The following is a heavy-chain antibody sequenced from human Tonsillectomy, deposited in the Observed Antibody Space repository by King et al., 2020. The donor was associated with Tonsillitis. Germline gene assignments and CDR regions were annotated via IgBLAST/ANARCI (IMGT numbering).Heavy chain of an antibody. Sequence: VQLVESGGGVVQPGGSLRLTCEASGFSFSSYFMHWVRQAPGKGLEWLTFIWFDGRSKYYADSVKGRFTVSRDNSRNTHSLEMNSLRPEDTAVYYCARGDYDTLGYGMDVWGHGTTVTVSS. CDR2: IWFDGRSK. V-gene: IGHV3-30*02. CDR1: GFSFSSYF. D-gene: IGHD3-9*01. J-gene: IGHJ6*02. CDR3: ARGDYDTLGYGMDV.